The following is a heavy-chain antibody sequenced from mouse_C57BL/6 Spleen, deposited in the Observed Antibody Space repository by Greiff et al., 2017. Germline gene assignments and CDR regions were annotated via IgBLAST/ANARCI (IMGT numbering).Heavy chain of an antibody. Sequence: DVMLVESGEGLVKPGGSLKLSCAASGFTFSSYAMSWVRQTPEKRLEWVAYISSGGDYIYYADTVKGRFTISRDNARNTLYLQMSSLKSEDTAMEYCTRESRRGEFAYWGQGTLVTVSA. CDR3: TRESRRGEFAY. J-gene: IGHJ3*01. CDR2: ISSGGDYI. CDR1: GFTFSSYA. V-gene: IGHV5-9-1*02.